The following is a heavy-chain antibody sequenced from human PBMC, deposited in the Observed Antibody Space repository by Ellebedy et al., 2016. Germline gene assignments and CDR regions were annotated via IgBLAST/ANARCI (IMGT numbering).Heavy chain of an antibody. Sequence: GGSLRLXCTASGLNFNTFFMSWVRQAPGKGLEWVSTISAGSDTKRLAASVKGRFTISRDSSKNSVYLQMNNLRVEDTAVYYCRQGHYADLWGQGTLVTVSS. CDR3: RQGHYADL. V-gene: IGHV3-23*01. CDR1: GLNFNTFF. CDR2: ISAGSDTK. D-gene: IGHD4-17*01. J-gene: IGHJ4*02.